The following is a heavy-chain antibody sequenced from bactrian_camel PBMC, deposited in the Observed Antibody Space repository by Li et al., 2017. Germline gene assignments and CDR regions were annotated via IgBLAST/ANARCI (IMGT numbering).Heavy chain of an antibody. Sequence: LVESGGGSVQAGGSLTLSCTGSEYTYAMNCMAWFRQAPGKEREAVAAIYSGGENLYYADSVKGRFTISQGNAKSTVNLRMSSLKPEDTAMYYCAAEPSPLACYTGVAANFNYWGQGTQVTVS. CDR1: EYTYAMNC. J-gene: IGHJ4*01. CDR3: AAEPSPLACYTGVAANFNY. CDR2: IYSGGENL. V-gene: IGHV3S1*01. D-gene: IGHD2*01.